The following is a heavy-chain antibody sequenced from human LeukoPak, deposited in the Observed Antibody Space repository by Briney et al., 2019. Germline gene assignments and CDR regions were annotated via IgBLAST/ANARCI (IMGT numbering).Heavy chain of an antibody. Sequence: PSETLSPTCSVSGGSISSDYWAWIRQPPGKGLDWIGYMFYTGSTNYNPSLKSRVTISLATSKNQFSLKLSSVTAADTAVYYCARVSVVYGMDVWGRGTTVTVSS. CDR2: MFYTGST. CDR3: ARVSVVYGMDV. CDR1: GGSISSDY. J-gene: IGHJ6*02. V-gene: IGHV4-59*01.